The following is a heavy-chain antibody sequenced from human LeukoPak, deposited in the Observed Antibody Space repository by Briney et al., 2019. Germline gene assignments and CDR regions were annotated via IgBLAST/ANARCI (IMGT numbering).Heavy chain of an antibody. CDR3: ARRLSSGSYSGAFDI. CDR2: IYYSVST. Sequence: SETLSLTCTVSGGSISTYYWSWIRQPPGKGLEYIGYIYYSVSTNYNPSLKSRVTISVDTSKNQSSLKLSSLIAADTAVYYCARRLSSGSYSGAFDIWGQGTMVTVSS. V-gene: IGHV4-59*01. CDR1: GGSISTYY. J-gene: IGHJ3*02. D-gene: IGHD6-19*01.